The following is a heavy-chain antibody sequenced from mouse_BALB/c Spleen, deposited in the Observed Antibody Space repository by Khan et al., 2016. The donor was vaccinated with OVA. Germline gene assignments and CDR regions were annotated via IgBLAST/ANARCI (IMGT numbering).Heavy chain of an antibody. CDR2: ITPRSDFT. Sequence: QVQLQQSGAELARPGASVKMSCKASGYTFTSYTMHWIKQRPGQGLEWIGYITPRSDFTNYNQKFNGKATLTADKSSSTAYMQLSTLTSEDSAVSYCARRTSLYTSDYWGQGTSVTVAS. D-gene: IGHD1-1*01. CDR1: GYTFTSYT. J-gene: IGHJ4*01. CDR3: ARRTSLYTSDY. V-gene: IGHV1-4*01.